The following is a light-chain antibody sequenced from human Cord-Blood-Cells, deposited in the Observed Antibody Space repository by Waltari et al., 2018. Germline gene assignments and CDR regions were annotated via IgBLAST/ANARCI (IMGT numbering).Light chain of an antibody. Sequence: EIVMPQSPATPSVSPGARVTLPCRASQSVSSNLTWYQQKPGQAPRLPIYGASTRATGIPARFSGSGSGTEFTLTISSLQSEDFAVYYCQQYNNWPPFTFGPGTKVDIK. CDR2: GAS. CDR1: QSVSSN. J-gene: IGKJ3*01. V-gene: IGKV3-15*01. CDR3: QQYNNWPPFT.